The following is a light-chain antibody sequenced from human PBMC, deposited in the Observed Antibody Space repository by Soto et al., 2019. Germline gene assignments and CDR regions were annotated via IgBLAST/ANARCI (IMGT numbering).Light chain of an antibody. Sequence: DIQMTQSPSTLSASVGDRVTITCRASQSITSWLAWYQQKPGKAPNLLIYDASSLQGGVPSRFSGGGSGTEFTLTISSLQPDDFGTYYCQQYNSYSRTFGQGTKVDI. J-gene: IGKJ1*01. CDR2: DAS. V-gene: IGKV1-5*01. CDR1: QSITSW. CDR3: QQYNSYSRT.